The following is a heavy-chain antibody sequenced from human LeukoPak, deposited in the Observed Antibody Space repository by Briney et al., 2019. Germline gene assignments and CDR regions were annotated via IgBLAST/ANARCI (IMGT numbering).Heavy chain of an antibody. V-gene: IGHV3-30*03. CDR3: ARGQVVTTYFDY. D-gene: IGHD3-22*01. J-gene: IGHJ4*02. CDR2: ISYDGSNK. Sequence: PGRSLRLSCAASGFTFSSYGMHWVRQAPGKGLEWVAVISYDGSNKYYADSVKGRFTISRDNSKNTLYLQMNSLRAEDTAVYYCARGQVVTTYFDYWGQGTLVTVSS. CDR1: GFTFSSYG.